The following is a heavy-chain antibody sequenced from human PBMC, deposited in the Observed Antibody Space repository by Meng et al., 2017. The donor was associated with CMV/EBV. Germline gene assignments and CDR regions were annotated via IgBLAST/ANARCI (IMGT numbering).Heavy chain of an antibody. V-gene: IGHV4-34*01. CDR2: INHSGRT. J-gene: IGHJ5*02. Sequence: YGGYFRGYYWSWIRKPTGKWLEWIGEINHSGRTNYNPSLTSRVTISVDTSKNQFSLKLSSVTAADTAVYYCATRLVPATEYNWFDPWGQGTLVTVSS. CDR3: ATRLVPATEYNWFDP. D-gene: IGHD2-2*01. CDR1: GGYFRGYY.